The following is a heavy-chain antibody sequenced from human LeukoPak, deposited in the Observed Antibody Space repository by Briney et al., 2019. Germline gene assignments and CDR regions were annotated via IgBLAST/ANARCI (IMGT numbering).Heavy chain of an antibody. V-gene: IGHV4-59*01. Sequence: PSETLSLTCTVSGGSITTYYWSWIRQPPGKGLEWIGYIFYSGSTACNPSLKSRVTMSVDTSENQFSLKLSSVTAADTAVYYCARDRYYDSTGYNYFDPWGQGALVTVSS. CDR2: IFYSGST. CDR1: GGSITTYY. J-gene: IGHJ5*02. CDR3: ARDRYYDSTGYNYFDP. D-gene: IGHD3-22*01.